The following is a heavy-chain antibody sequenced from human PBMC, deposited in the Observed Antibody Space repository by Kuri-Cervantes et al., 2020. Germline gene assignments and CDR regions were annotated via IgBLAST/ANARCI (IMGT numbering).Heavy chain of an antibody. CDR1: GGSISSSSYY. CDR2: IYYSGST. J-gene: IGHJ4*02. V-gene: IGHV4-39*07. CDR3: ARNRAEYSSSWYNYFDY. Sequence: SETLSLTCTVSGGSISSSSYYWGWIRQPPGKGLEWIGSIYYSGSTYYYPSLKSRVTISVDTSNNQFSLQLRSVTAADTDVYYCARNRAEYSSSWYNYFDYCVQGTLVTVSS. D-gene: IGHD6-13*01.